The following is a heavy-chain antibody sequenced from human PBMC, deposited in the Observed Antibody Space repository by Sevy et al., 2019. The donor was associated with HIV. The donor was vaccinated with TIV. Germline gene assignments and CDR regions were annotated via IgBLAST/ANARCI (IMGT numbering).Heavy chain of an antibody. J-gene: IGHJ5*02. D-gene: IGHD2-15*01. CDR3: AALYGSGGRCYNARP. CDR1: GGTFSSYA. V-gene: IGHV1-69*13. CDR2: IIPIFGTA. Sequence: ASVKVSCKASGGTFSSYAISWVRQAPGQGLEWMGGIIPIFGTANYAQKFQGRVTITADESTSTAYMELSSLRSEDTAVYYCAALYGSGGRCYNARPWGQEPWSPSPQ.